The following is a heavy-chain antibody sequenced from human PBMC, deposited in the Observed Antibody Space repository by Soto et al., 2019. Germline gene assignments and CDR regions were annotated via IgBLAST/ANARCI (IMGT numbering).Heavy chain of an antibody. J-gene: IGHJ4*02. CDR2: IKSKTDGGTT. CDR3: TTVRLSDSNVDIVATELDY. Sequence: GGSLRLSCAASGFTFSNAWMSWVRQAPGKGLEWVGRIKSKTDGGTTDYAAPVKGRFTISRDDSKNTLYLQMNSLKTEDTAVYYCTTVRLSDSNVDIVATELDYWGQGTLVTVSS. CDR1: GFTFSNAW. D-gene: IGHD5-12*01. V-gene: IGHV3-15*01.